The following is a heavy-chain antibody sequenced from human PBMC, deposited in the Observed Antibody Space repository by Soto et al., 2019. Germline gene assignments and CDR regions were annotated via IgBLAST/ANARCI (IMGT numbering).Heavy chain of an antibody. CDR1: GFTFSSYS. Sequence: EVQLVESGGGLVKPGGSLRLSCAASGFTFSSYSMYWVRQAPGKGLEWVSSISSSSSYIYYADSVKGRFTISRDNAKNSLYLQMNSLRAEDTAVYYCARDTYFYGSGSYGPWGQGTLVTVSS. D-gene: IGHD3-10*01. CDR2: ISSSSSYI. V-gene: IGHV3-21*01. CDR3: ARDTYFYGSGSYGP. J-gene: IGHJ5*02.